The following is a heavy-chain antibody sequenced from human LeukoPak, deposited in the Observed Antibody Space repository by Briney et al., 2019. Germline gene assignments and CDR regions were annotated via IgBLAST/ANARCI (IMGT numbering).Heavy chain of an antibody. Sequence: SETLSLTCTVSGGSISSGDYYWSWIRQPPGKGLEWIGYIYYSGSTNYNPSLKSRVTISVDTSKNQFSLKLSSVTAADTAVYYCARVGYYDILTGYGGYFDYWGQGTLVTVSS. CDR1: GGSISSGDYY. J-gene: IGHJ4*02. D-gene: IGHD3-9*01. CDR2: IYYSGST. CDR3: ARVGYYDILTGYGGYFDY. V-gene: IGHV4-61*08.